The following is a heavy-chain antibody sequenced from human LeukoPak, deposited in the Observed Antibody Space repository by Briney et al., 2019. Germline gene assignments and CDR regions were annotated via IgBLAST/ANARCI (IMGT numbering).Heavy chain of an antibody. D-gene: IGHD2-15*01. CDR2: IIPIFGTA. Sequence: SLKVSPKASGGTLTSSAISWVRQAPRQGREWMGRIIPIFGTANYAQKFQGRVTSTMDESTSTPYMELSSLRSEDKAVYYCARGVSGGYCSGGSCYGYDYWGQGNVVIVSS. V-gene: IGHV1-69*05. CDR1: GGTLTSSA. CDR3: ARGVSGGYCSGGSCYGYDY. J-gene: IGHJ4*02.